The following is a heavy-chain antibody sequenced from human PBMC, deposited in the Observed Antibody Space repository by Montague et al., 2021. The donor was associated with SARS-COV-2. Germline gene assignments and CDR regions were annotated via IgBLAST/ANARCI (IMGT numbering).Heavy chain of an antibody. Sequence: SETLSLTCAVYGGSFSGYYWSWIRQPPEKGLEWIGEINQSGRTNNNPSLKSRVIISVDTSKNQLSLKLSSVTAADTAVYYCAGRGSPVWGVPVSDDLDYWGQGILVIVSS. CDR2: INQSGRT. CDR1: GGSFSGYY. V-gene: IGHV4-34*01. CDR3: AGRGSPVWGVPVSDDLDY. D-gene: IGHD3-10*01. J-gene: IGHJ4*02.